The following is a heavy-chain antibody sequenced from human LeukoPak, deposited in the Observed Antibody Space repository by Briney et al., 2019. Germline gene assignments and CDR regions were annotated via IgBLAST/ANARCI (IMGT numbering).Heavy chain of an antibody. D-gene: IGHD3-22*01. V-gene: IGHV3-48*03. CDR1: GFTFSSYE. Sequence: GGSLRLSCAASGFTFSSYEMNWVRQAPGKGLEWVSYISSSGSTIYYADSVKGRFTISRDNAKNSLYLQTNSLRAEDTAVYYCARDGYYYGSSGYYYYYYMDVWGKGTTVTVSS. CDR3: ARDGYYYGSSGYYYYYYMDV. J-gene: IGHJ6*03. CDR2: ISSSGSTI.